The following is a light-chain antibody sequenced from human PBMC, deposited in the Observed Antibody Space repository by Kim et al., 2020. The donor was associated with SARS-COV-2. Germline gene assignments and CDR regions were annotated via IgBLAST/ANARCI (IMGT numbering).Light chain of an antibody. V-gene: IGKV1-27*01. Sequence: ASVGDRVTITGRASQGISTYLAWYQQKPGKVPKLLIYAASTLQSGVPSRFSGSGSGTDFTLTISSLQPEDVATYYCQKYNSAPQTFGQGTKVDIK. CDR2: AAS. CDR3: QKYNSAPQT. J-gene: IGKJ1*01. CDR1: QGISTY.